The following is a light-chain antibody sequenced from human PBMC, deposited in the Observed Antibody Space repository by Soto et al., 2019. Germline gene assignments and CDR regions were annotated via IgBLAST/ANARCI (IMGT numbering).Light chain of an antibody. V-gene: IGKV1-17*03. J-gene: IGKJ4*01. CDR2: GAS. CDR1: QGIGNY. CDR3: LQHLRYPLT. Sequence: DIHMTQSPSAMSAALGDRVTITFRASQGIGNYLAWFQQKPGKVPKRLIYGASSLQSGVPSRFSGSGSGTEFTFTISSLQPEDFATYYCLQHLRYPLTFGGGTKVDIK.